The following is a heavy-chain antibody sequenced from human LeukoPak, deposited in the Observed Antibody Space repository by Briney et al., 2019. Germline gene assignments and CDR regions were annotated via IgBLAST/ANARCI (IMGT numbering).Heavy chain of an antibody. V-gene: IGHV3-9*01. CDR3: AIARDIVVVPVGFDY. Sequence: PGGSLRLSCAASGFTFDDYAMHWVRQAPGKGLEWVSGISWNSGSIGYADSVKGRFTISRDNAKNSLYLQMNSLRAEDTALYYCAIARDIVVVPVGFDYWGQGTLVTVSS. J-gene: IGHJ4*02. CDR1: GFTFDDYA. CDR2: ISWNSGSI. D-gene: IGHD2-2*01.